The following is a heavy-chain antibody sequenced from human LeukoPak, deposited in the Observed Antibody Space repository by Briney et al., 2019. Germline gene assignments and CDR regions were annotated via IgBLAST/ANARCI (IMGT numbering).Heavy chain of an antibody. V-gene: IGHV4-59*12. J-gene: IGHJ5*02. CDR2: IYYSGST. CDR1: GGSISSYY. CDR3: ARGPRRVVLTNWFDP. D-gene: IGHD2-15*01. Sequence: PSETLSLTCTVSGGSISSYYWSWIRQPPGKGLEWIGYIYYSGSTNYNPSLKSRVTISVDTSKNQFSLKLSSVTAADTAVYYCARGPRRVVLTNWFDPWGQGTLVTVSS.